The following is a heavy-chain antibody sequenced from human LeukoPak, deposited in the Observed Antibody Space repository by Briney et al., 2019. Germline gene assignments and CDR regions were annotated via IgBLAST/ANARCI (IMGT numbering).Heavy chain of an antibody. V-gene: IGHV4-34*01. CDR2: INHSGST. Sequence: PSETLSLTCAVYGGSFSGYYWSWIRQPPGKGLEWIGEINHSGSTNYNPSLKSRVTISVDTSKNQFSLKLSSVTAAHTAVYYCARAPSVLRFLEWSSKYYFDYWGQGTLVTVSS. D-gene: IGHD3-3*01. CDR1: GGSFSGYY. J-gene: IGHJ4*02. CDR3: ARAPSVLRFLEWSSKYYFDY.